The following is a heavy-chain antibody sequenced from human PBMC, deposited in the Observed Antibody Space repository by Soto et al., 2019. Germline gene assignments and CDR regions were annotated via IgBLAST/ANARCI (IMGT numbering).Heavy chain of an antibody. J-gene: IGHJ4*02. CDR2: IYHSGST. D-gene: IGHD6-13*01. CDR1: GYSISSGYY. Sequence: SETLSLTCAVSGYSISSGYYWGWIRQPPGKGLEWIGSIYHSGSTYYNPSLKSRVTISVDTSKNQFSLKLSSVTAADTAVYYCARGQKGYSSSWYVDWGQGTLVTVSS. V-gene: IGHV4-38-2*01. CDR3: ARGQKGYSSSWYVD.